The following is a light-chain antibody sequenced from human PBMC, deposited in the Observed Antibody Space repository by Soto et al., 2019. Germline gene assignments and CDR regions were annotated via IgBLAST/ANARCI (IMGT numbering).Light chain of an antibody. CDR3: QQHSHWHRT. CDR1: QGLSTY. V-gene: IGKV1-9*01. J-gene: IGKJ1*01. CDR2: SAS. Sequence: DLQMTQSPSTLSSSVGDSVTLTCRASQGLSTYLAWDQQKPGKAPKLLIYSASSSQNGVPSRFSGSGSETAFILTISGLQPEDFEAYYCQQHSHWHRTFGQGTKVDIK.